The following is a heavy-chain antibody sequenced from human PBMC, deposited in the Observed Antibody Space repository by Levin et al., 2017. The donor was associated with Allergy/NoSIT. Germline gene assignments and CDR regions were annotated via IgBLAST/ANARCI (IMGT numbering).Heavy chain of an antibody. CDR3: ARVSDCTSTSCYFHGFDF. J-gene: IGHJ4*02. CDR1: GGSVSSSTHY. V-gene: IGHV4-61*01. Sequence: ESLKISCTVSGGSVSSSTHYWTWIRQPPGKELEWIAYIYYSGSTRYNPSLKSRVTISIDKSKNQFSLRVNSVTAADTAVYYCARVSDCTSTSCYFHGFDFWGQGMLVTVSS. CDR2: IYYSGST. D-gene: IGHD2-2*01.